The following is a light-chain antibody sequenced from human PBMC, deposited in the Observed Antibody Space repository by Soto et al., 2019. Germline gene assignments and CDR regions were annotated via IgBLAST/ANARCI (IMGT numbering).Light chain of an antibody. J-gene: IGKJ1*01. CDR3: QQYGSSPPT. V-gene: IGKV3-20*01. CDR1: QSISSNY. Sequence: EIVLKQSPGTLSLSQGERATLSCRASQSISSNYLAWYQHKPGQAPRLLIYDASSKATGTPDRFSGSGSGTDFTLTINRLEPEDFALYYCQQYGSSPPTFGQGTKVDIK. CDR2: DAS.